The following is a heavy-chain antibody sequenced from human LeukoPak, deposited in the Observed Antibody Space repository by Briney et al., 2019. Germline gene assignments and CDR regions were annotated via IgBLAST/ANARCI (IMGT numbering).Heavy chain of an antibody. CDR2: INPNSGGT. CDR3: ARELYDFWSGYRLDY. CDR1: GYTFTGYY. V-gene: IGHV1-2*06. Sequence: ASVKVSCKASGYTFTGYYMHWVRQAPGQGLEWMGRINPNSGGTNYAQKFQGRVTMTRDTSISTACMELSRLRSDDTAVYYCARELYDFWSGYRLDYWGQGTLVTVSS. J-gene: IGHJ4*02. D-gene: IGHD3-3*01.